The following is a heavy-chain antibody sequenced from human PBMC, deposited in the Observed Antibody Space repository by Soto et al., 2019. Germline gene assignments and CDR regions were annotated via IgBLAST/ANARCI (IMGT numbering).Heavy chain of an antibody. CDR3: ARAVNYYGSGSYYNNWFDP. CDR1: GGTFSSYT. D-gene: IGHD3-10*01. V-gene: IGHV1-69*02. J-gene: IGHJ5*02. Sequence: QVQLVQSGAEVKKPGSSVKVSCKASGGTFSSYTISWVRQAPGQGLEWMGRIIPILGIANYAQKFQGRVTITADKSTRTAYMELSSLRSEDTAVYYCARAVNYYGSGSYYNNWFDPWGQGTLVTVSS. CDR2: IIPILGIA.